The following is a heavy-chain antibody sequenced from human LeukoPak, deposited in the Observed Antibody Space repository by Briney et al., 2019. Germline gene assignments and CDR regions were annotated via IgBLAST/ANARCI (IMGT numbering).Heavy chain of an antibody. V-gene: IGHV1-2*02. CDR3: ARSGPGKYYYYYMDV. D-gene: IGHD3-10*01. J-gene: IGHJ6*03. CDR1: GYTFTGYY. Sequence: ASVKVSCKASGYTFTGYYMHWVRQAPGQGLEWMGWINPNSGGTNYAQKFQGRVTMTRDTSISTAYMELSRLRSDDTAVYYCARSGPGKYYYYYMDVWGKGTTVTVSS. CDR2: INPNSGGT.